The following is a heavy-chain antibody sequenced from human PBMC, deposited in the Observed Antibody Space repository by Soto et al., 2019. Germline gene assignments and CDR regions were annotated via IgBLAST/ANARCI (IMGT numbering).Heavy chain of an antibody. CDR3: SRGNDAYKGGRT. CDR2: IHPSGST. D-gene: IGHD1-1*01. J-gene: IGHJ5*02. CDR1: DGSLSDDY. V-gene: IGHV4-34*01. Sequence: PSETLSLTCAVYDGSLSDDYYTWTRQSPGKGLEWIGEIHPSGSTYCNPFLKTRVTLSQDTSKKQFSLNLISVTAADTGEYYCSRGNDAYKGGRTWGQGTLVTVSS.